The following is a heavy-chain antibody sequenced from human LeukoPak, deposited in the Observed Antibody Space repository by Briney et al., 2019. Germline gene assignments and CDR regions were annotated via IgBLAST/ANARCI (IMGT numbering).Heavy chain of an antibody. CDR3: ARGGIVGRQTLGFFDY. V-gene: IGHV1-69*05. D-gene: IGHD1-26*01. J-gene: IGHJ4*02. Sequence: SVKVSCKASGGTFSSYAISWVRQAPGQGREWMGGIIPIFGTANYAQKFQGRVTITTDESTSTAYMELSSLRSEDTAVYYCARGGIVGRQTLGFFDYWRQGTLVTVSS. CDR2: IIPIFGTA. CDR1: GGTFSSYA.